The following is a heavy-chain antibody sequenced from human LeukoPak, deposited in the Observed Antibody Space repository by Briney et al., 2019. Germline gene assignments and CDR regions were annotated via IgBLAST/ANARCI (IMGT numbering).Heavy chain of an antibody. CDR2: ISGDGGST. V-gene: IGHV3-43*02. Sequence: GGSLRLSCAASGFTFDDYAMHWVRQAPGKGLEWVSLISGDGGSTYYADSVKGRFTISRDNSKNSLYLQMNSLRTEDTALYYCTTGTWIQLWLADYWGQGTLVTVSS. CDR3: TTGTWIQLWLADY. CDR1: GFTFDDYA. J-gene: IGHJ4*02. D-gene: IGHD5-18*01.